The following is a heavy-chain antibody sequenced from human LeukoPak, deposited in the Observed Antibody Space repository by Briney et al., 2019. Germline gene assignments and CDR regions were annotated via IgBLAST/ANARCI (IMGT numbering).Heavy chain of an antibody. CDR3: ARGVTMVRGVIIINWFDP. CDR2: IILILGIA. Sequence: SVKVSCKASGGTFSSYAISWVRQAPGQGLELMGRIILILGIANYAEKFQGRATITADKSTSTAYMELSSLRSEDTAVYYCARGVTMVRGVIIINWFDPWGQGTLVTVSS. CDR1: GGTFSSYA. J-gene: IGHJ5*02. V-gene: IGHV1-69*04. D-gene: IGHD3-10*01.